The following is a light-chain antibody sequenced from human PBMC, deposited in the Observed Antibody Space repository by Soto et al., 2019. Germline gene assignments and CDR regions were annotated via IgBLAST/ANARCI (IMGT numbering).Light chain of an antibody. CDR1: SSDVGGYNY. J-gene: IGLJ1*01. V-gene: IGLV2-14*01. CDR2: EVS. CDR3: SSYRTGGPFV. Sequence: QSVLTQPASVSGSPGQSIAISCTGTSSDVGGYNYVSWYQQLPGKAPKLLISEVSNRPSGVSHRFSGSKSGNTASLTISGLQAEDEADCSSYRTGGPFVFGTGTKLTVL.